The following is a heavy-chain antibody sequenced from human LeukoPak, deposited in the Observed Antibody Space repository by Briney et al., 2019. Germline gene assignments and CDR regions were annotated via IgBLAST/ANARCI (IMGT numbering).Heavy chain of an antibody. CDR3: ARDNGIYFDY. V-gene: IGHV4-59*01. CDR1: GGSISGYY. Sequence: SETLSLTCTVSGGSISGYYWSWIRQPPGKGLEWIGYIFYSGSTNYNPSLKSRVTISLDTPKKQFSLKMSSVTAADTAVYYCARDNGIYFDYWGQGTLVTVSS. J-gene: IGHJ4*02. CDR2: IFYSGST.